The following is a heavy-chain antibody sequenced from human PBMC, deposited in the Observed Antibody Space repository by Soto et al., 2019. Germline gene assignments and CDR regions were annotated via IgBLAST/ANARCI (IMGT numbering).Heavy chain of an antibody. V-gene: IGHV3-48*02. J-gene: IGHJ4*02. CDR1: GFTFSSYS. CDR2: ISTSSSTI. D-gene: IGHD3-10*01. Sequence: GSLRLSCAASGFTFSSYSMNWVRQAPGKGLEWVSYISTSSSTIYYADSVKGRFTISRDNAKNSLYLQMNSLSDEDTAVYYCARGTYGSGSYSPFDYWGQGALVTVSS. CDR3: ARGTYGSGSYSPFDY.